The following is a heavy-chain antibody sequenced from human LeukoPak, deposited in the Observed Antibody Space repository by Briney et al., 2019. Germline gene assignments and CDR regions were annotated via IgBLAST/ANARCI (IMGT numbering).Heavy chain of an antibody. CDR2: IYTSGST. CDR3: ARLHWDYNGYFDY. J-gene: IGHJ4*02. D-gene: IGHD1-7*01. CDR1: GGSISSSSYY. V-gene: IGHV4-61*05. Sequence: SETLSLTCTVSGGSISSSSYYWGWIRQPPGKGLEWIGRIYTSGSTNYNPSLKSRVTMSVATSKNQFSLKLSSVTAADTAVYYCARLHWDYNGYFDYWGQGTLVTVSS.